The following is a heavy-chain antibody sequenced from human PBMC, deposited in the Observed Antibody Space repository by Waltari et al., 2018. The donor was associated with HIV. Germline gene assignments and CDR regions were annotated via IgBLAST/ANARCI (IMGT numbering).Heavy chain of an antibody. CDR1: GFTFSASA. V-gene: IGHV3-73*02. J-gene: IGHJ4*02. D-gene: IGHD3-16*01. CDR2: IRSRGNRYAT. CDR3: TRALAY. Sequence: EVQLVESGGGLVQPGGSLRVSCAASGFTFSASAIYWVRQASGKGLECVGRIRSRGNRYATAYGASVKGRFTVSRDDSKNTAYLQMNNLKTEDTAVYYCTRALAYWGQGTLVTVSP.